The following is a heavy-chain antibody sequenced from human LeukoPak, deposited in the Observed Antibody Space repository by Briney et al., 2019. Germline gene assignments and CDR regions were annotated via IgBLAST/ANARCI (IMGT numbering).Heavy chain of an antibody. J-gene: IGHJ4*02. D-gene: IGHD2-2*01. V-gene: IGHV4-34*01. CDR1: GGSFSGYY. CDR2: INHSGST. Sequence: SETLSLTCAVYGGSFSGYYWSWIRQPPGKGLEWIGEINHSGSTNYNPSLKSRVTISVDTSKNQFSLKLSSVTAADTAVYYCAGEAIGYCSSTSCYTFDYWGQGTLVTVSS. CDR3: AGEAIGYCSSTSCYTFDY.